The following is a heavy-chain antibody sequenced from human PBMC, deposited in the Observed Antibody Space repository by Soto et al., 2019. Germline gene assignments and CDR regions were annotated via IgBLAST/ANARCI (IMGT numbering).Heavy chain of an antibody. V-gene: IGHV1-18*01. J-gene: IGHJ6*02. D-gene: IGHD2-8*01. CDR3: AKNGQPPYYYYGMDV. Sequence: SVKVSCKASGYTFTRYGISLVRQAPGQGLEWMGWVSGYNGDTKYAQKFQGRVTMTIDTSTTTTYMELRSLTSDDTAVYYCAKNGQPPYYYYGMDVWGQGTTVTVSS. CDR2: VSGYNGDT. CDR1: GYTFTRYG.